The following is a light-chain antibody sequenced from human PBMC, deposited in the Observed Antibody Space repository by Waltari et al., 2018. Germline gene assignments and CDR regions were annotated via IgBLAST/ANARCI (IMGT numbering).Light chain of an antibody. CDR1: QSVSSD. CDR3: QQYNKWPPGT. CDR2: GAS. J-gene: IGKJ1*01. V-gene: IGKV3-15*01. Sequence: EVVLTQSPATLSVSLVERANLSCRASQSVSSDLAWYQQKPGQAPRLIIHGASIRATGIPARFSGSGSGTEFTLTISSLQSEDSAVYYCQQYNKWPPGTFGQGTKVEIK.